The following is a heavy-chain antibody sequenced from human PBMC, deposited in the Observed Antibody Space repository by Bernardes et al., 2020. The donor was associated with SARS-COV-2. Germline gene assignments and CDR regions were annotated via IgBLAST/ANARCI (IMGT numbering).Heavy chain of an antibody. CDR3: ARHMGPSGDDILSGQYLLFGFYGVDV. CDR2: VYYSGIT. V-gene: IGHV4-39*01. CDR1: GVSISTSDYY. D-gene: IGHD3-9*01. Sequence: SETLSLTCTVFGVSISTSDYYWGWIRQPPGKGLEWIGTVYYSGITYYNPSLKSRVTISVDTSKNRFSLKLSSVTAADTAVYYCARHMGPSGDDILSGQYLLFGFYGVDVWGPGTTVTVSS. J-gene: IGHJ6*02.